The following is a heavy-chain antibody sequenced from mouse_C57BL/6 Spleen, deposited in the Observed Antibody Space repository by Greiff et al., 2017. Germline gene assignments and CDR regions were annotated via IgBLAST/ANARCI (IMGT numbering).Heavy chain of an antibody. Sequence: EVKLVESGPELVKPGASVKMSCKASGYTFTDYNMHWVKQSHGKSLEWIGYINPNNGGTSYNQKFKGKATLTVNKSSSTAYMELRSLTSEDSAVYYCAREENGRSPPWFAYWGKGTLVTVSA. CDR3: AREENGRSPPWFAY. J-gene: IGHJ3*01. D-gene: IGHD1-1*01. CDR1: GYTFTDYN. CDR2: INPNNGGT. V-gene: IGHV1-22*01.